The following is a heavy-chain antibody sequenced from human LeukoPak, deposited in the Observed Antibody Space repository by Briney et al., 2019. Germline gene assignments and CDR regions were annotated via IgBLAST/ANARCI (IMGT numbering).Heavy chain of an antibody. J-gene: IGHJ4*02. D-gene: IGHD2-2*01. CDR3: ARDKSSSTNLFDY. CDR1: GFTFSSYG. Sequence: GESLRLSCAASGFTFSSYGMHWVRQAPGKGLEWVAVIWYDGSNKYYADSVKGRFTISRDNSKNTLYLQMNSLRAEDTAVYYCARDKSSSTNLFDYWGQGTLVTVSS. CDR2: IWYDGSNK. V-gene: IGHV3-33*01.